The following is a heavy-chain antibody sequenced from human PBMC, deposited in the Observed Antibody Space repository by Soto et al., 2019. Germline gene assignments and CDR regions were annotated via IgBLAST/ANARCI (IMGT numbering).Heavy chain of an antibody. J-gene: IGHJ4*02. V-gene: IGHV4-59*01. Sequence: QVRLQESGPGLVKPSETLSLICSVSSDSINSYYWSWVRQPPGKGLEWLGCLLYTGTANYNPSLKGRISSPDNASKSQFTRKLTSVTAADTAVYYCARVSGFEYGYPQQFDSWGQGSLVTVSS. CDR1: SDSINSYY. CDR3: ARVSGFEYGYPQQFDS. D-gene: IGHD5-18*01. CDR2: LLYTGTA.